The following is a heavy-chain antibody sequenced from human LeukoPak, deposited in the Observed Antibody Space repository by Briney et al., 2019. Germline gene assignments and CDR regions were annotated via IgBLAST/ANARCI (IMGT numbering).Heavy chain of an antibody. J-gene: IGHJ4*02. CDR3: ARDLSQGRKYVFHY. V-gene: IGHV1-18*01. CDR2: TSPYNGDT. Sequence: ASVNVSCKASGYTFTTYGISWVRQAPGQGLEWMGWTSPYNGDTKYARKAQGRVTMTTDTATSTAYMELRSLRSDDTAVYYCARDLSQGRKYVFHYWGQGTQVTVSS. D-gene: IGHD2-21*01. CDR1: GYTFTTYG.